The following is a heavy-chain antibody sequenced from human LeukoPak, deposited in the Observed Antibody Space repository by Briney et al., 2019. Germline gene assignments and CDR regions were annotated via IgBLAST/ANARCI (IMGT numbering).Heavy chain of an antibody. CDR2: ISGSDGRT. J-gene: IGHJ4*02. D-gene: IGHD5-12*01. CDR3: AKVQRSDFDMNFDS. CDR1: GFTSSSYV. Sequence: PGGSLRLSCAASGFTSSSYVMNWLRQAPGEGLEWVSTISGSDGRTFYADSVRGRFTISRDNSKNTVYLQMNSLRAGDTAVYYCAKVQRSDFDMNFDSWGQGTLVTVSS. V-gene: IGHV3-23*01.